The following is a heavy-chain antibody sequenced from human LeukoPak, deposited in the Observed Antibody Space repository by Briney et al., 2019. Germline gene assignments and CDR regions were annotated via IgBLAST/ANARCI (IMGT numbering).Heavy chain of an antibody. D-gene: IGHD3-10*01. CDR3: ARSYGSEIDY. CDR1: GGSFSGYY. CDR2: IYTSGST. J-gene: IGHJ4*02. Sequence: SETLSLTCAVYGGSFSGYYWSWIRQPAGKGLEWIGRIYTSGSTNYNPSLKSRVTMSVDTSKNQFSLKLSSVTAADTAVYYCARSYGSEIDYWGQGTLVTVSS. V-gene: IGHV4-59*10.